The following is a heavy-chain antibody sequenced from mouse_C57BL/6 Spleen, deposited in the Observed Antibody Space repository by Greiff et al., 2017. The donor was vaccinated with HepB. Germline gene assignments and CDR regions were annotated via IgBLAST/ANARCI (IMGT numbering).Heavy chain of an antibody. CDR1: GFNIKNTY. J-gene: IGHJ2*01. V-gene: IGHV14-3*01. CDR2: IDPANGNT. D-gene: IGHD1-1*01. CDR3: ASPPCYYGSSYDYFDY. Sequence: VQLQQSVAELVRPGASVKLSCTASGFNIKNTYMHWVKQRPEQGLEWIGRIDPANGNTKYAPKFQGKATITADTSSNTAYLQLSSLTSEDTAIYYCASPPCYYGSSYDYFDYWGQGTTLTVSS.